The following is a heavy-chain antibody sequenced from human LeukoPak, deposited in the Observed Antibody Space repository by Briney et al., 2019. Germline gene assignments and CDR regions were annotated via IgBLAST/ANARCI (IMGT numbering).Heavy chain of an antibody. CDR1: GFTFNDYA. J-gene: IGHJ4*02. CDR3: ARDTDSRDGGTEG. V-gene: IGHV3-43D*03. D-gene: IGHD5-24*01. CDR2: ISWDGGST. Sequence: QPGGSLRLSCAASGFTFNDYAMHWVRQAPGRGLEWVSLISWDGGSTYYADSVKGRFTIFRDNSKNSLYLQMNSLTAEDTALYYCARDTDSRDGGTEGWGQGTLVTVSS.